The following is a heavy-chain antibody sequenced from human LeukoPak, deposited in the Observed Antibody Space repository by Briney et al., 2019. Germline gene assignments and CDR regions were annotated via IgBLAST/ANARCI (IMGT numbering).Heavy chain of an antibody. J-gene: IGHJ4*02. Sequence: GGSLRLSCAASGFTFSSYGMHWVRQAPGKGLEWVAVIWYDGSNKYYADSVKGRFTISGDNSKNTLYLQMNSLRAEDTAVYYCASSNGDYYFGYWGQGTLVTVSS. CDR3: ASSNGDYYFGY. CDR1: GFTFSSYG. D-gene: IGHD4-17*01. CDR2: IWYDGSNK. V-gene: IGHV3-33*01.